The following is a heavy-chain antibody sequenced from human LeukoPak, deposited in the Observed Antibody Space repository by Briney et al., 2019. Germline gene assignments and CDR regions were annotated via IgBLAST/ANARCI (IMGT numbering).Heavy chain of an antibody. Sequence: SETLSLTCAVYGGTFSSYYWSWIRQPPGKGLEWIGYIYYSGSTNYNPSLKSRVTISVDTSKNQFSLKLSSVTAADTAVYYCASITIFGVAFDYWGQGTLVTVSS. CDR1: GGTFSSYY. V-gene: IGHV4-59*08. D-gene: IGHD3-3*01. CDR3: ASITIFGVAFDY. J-gene: IGHJ4*02. CDR2: IYYSGST.